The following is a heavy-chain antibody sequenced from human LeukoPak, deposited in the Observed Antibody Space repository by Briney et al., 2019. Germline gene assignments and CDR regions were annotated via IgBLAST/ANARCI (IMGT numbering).Heavy chain of an antibody. CDR1: GFTFSSYG. V-gene: IGHV3-66*01. CDR2: IYSGGST. D-gene: IGHD3-22*01. J-gene: IGHJ4*02. CDR3: ARDTNYYDSSGYYGRGGFDY. Sequence: GGSLRLSCAASGFTFSSYGMHWVRQAPGKGLEWVSVIYSGGSTYYADSVKGRFTISRDNSKNTLYLQMNSLRAEDTAVYYCARDTNYYDSSGYYGRGGFDYWGQGTLVTVSS.